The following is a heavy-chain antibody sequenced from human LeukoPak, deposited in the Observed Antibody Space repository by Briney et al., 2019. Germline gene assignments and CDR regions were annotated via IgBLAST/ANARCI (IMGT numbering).Heavy chain of an antibody. V-gene: IGHV4-59*01. CDR2: IYYSGST. D-gene: IGHD2-21*01. CDR3: AILSGGEEAY. J-gene: IGHJ4*02. CDR1: GGSINTYY. Sequence: PSETLSLTCTVSGGSINTYYWSWIRQPPGKGLEWVGYIYYSGSTNYNPSLKSRVTISIDTSKNQFSLKLSSVTPADTAMYYCAILSGGEEAYWGQGILVTFSS.